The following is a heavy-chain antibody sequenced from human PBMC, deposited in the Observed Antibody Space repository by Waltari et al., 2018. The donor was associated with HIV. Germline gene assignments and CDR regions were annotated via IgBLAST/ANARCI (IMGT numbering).Heavy chain of an antibody. D-gene: IGHD3-22*01. Sequence: VLLVESGGGVVQPGRSQRLSCAASGFSFSDFAMHWVRQSPDKGLEWVTAISYDATNKYYSDSVKGRFTVSRDNRKNTLYLQMNSLRPEDSGVYFCVRVGGRIPMIVVAPFDHWGQGTRVT. CDR2: ISYDATNK. J-gene: IGHJ4*02. V-gene: IGHV3-30-3*01. CDR1: GFSFSDFA. CDR3: VRVGGRIPMIVVAPFDH.